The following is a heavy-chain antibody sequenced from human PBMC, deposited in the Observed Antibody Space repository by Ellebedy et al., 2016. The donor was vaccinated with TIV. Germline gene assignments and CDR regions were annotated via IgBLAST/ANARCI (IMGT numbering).Heavy chain of an antibody. CDR2: TYYRSKWHS. D-gene: IGHD2-21*02. J-gene: IGHJ4*02. CDR1: GDSVSSNSAA. V-gene: IGHV6-1*01. CDR3: ARGGIGDCIDY. Sequence: SQTLSLTCAISGDSVSSNSAAWIWIRQSPSRGLEWLGRTYYRSKWHSDYALSVKSRISINPDTSKNQFSLQLNSVTPEDTAVYYCARGGIGDCIDYWGLGTLVTVSS.